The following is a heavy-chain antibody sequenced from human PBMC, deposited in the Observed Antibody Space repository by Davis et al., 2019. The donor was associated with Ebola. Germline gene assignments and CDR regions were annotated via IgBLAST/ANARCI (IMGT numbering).Heavy chain of an antibody. V-gene: IGHV2-70*11. CDR2: IDWDDDK. J-gene: IGHJ4*02. D-gene: IGHD2-15*01. CDR1: GFSLSTSGMC. Sequence: SGPTLVKPTQTLTLTCTFSGFSLSTSGMCVSWIRQPPGKALEWLARIDWDDDKYYSTSLKTRLTISKDTSKNQVVLTMTNRDPVDTAAEYCARTLNCRGGSCYPGPFDYWGQGTLVTVSS. CDR3: ARTLNCRGGSCYPGPFDY.